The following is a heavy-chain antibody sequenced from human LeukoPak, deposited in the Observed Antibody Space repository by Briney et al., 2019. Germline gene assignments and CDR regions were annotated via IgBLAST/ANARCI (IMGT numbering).Heavy chain of an antibody. CDR1: GFSISSGYY. J-gene: IGHJ6*04. Sequence: SETLSFTCAVSGFSISSGYYWGWIRQPPGKGLEWIGSMSHNRGTYYNSSLKSRVTISMDTSKNQFSLRLSSVTAADTAVYYCAGYYASGVSAYDYFGMDVWGKGTTVTVSS. CDR3: AGYYASGVSAYDYFGMDV. CDR2: MSHNRGT. D-gene: IGHD3-10*01. V-gene: IGHV4-38-2*01.